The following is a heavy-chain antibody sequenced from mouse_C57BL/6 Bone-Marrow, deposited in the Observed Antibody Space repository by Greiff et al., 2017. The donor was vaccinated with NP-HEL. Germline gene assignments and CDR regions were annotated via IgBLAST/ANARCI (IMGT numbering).Heavy chain of an antibody. CDR1: GYTFTSYW. CDR2: IGPSESYT. J-gene: IGHJ4*01. CDR3: ARPLITTVVEDYYAMDY. D-gene: IGHD1-1*01. Sequence: VQLQQPGAELVMPGASVKLSCKASGYTFTSYWMHWVKQRPGQGLEWIGEIGPSESYTNYNQKFKGKSTLTVDKSSRRAYMQPRGLTSCDSAVYYCARPLITTVVEDYYAMDYWGQGTSVTVSS. V-gene: IGHV1-69*01.